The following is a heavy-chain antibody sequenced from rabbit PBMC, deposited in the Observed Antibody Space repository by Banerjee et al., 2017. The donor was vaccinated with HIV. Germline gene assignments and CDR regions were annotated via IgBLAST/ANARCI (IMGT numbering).Heavy chain of an antibody. CDR3: ARDETDDAGYNYAYDLNL. D-gene: IGHD6-1*01. CDR1: GFTISSSYW. CDR2: IYTGTSGST. J-gene: IGHJ4*01. Sequence: QEQLVESGGDLVQPGGSLTLSCTASGFTISSSYWMSWVRQAPGKGLELIACIYTGTSGSTYYANWAKGRFTISKTSSTTVTLQMTSLTAADTATYFCARDETDDAGYNYAYDLNLWGQGTLVTVS. V-gene: IGHV1S45*01.